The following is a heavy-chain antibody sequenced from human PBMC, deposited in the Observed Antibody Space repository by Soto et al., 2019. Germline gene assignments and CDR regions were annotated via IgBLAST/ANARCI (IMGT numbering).Heavy chain of an antibody. D-gene: IGHD4-4*01. J-gene: IGHJ6*03. CDR2: MYAGGTT. Sequence: EVPLVASGGDLVQPGGSLRRSCAASGVTVITNYMTWVRQAPGKWLEWVSFMYAGGTTLYAGSVKGRFTLSRDNSKNTLYLQVNSLRPDDTAVYYCARVSYTNYFYYLDVWGNGTSVTVSS. CDR3: ARVSYTNYFYYLDV. CDR1: GVTVITNY. V-gene: IGHV3-53*04.